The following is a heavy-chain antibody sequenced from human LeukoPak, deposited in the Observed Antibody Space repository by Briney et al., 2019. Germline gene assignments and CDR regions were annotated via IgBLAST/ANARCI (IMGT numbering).Heavy chain of an antibody. J-gene: IGHJ4*02. V-gene: IGHV4-38-2*01. D-gene: IGHD1-14*01. Sequence: SETLSLTCAVSGYSISSGYFWGWIRQPPGKGLEWIGTIYQSGSTYYNPSLKSRVTISVDTSENQLSLKLTSVTAADTAVYYCARTGTGNYFDYGGQGTLVTVSS. CDR2: IYQSGST. CDR1: GYSISSGYF. CDR3: ARTGTGNYFDY.